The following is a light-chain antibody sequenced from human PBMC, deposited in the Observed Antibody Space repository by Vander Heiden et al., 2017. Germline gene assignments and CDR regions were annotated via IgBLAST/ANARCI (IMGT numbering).Light chain of an antibody. V-gene: IGKV3-15*01. CDR1: QSVSSN. Sequence: ELVMTQSPATLSVSPGASATLSCRASQSVSSNLAWYQQKPGQAPRLLIYGASTRATSIPARFSGSGSGTEFTLTISSLQSEDVAVYYCRQYNNWPPWTFGQGTKVEIK. J-gene: IGKJ1*01. CDR2: GAS. CDR3: RQYNNWPPWT.